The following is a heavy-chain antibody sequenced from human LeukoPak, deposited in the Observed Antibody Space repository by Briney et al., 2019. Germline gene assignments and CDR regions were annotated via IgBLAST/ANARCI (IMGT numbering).Heavy chain of an antibody. D-gene: IGHD3-22*01. J-gene: IGHJ4*02. Sequence: GGSLRLSCAASGFTFSSYAMHWVRQAPGKGLEWVAVIPYDGSNKYYADSVKGRFTISRDNSKNTLYLQMNSLRAEDTAVYYCARSDYYDSSGQDYWGQGTLVTVSS. V-gene: IGHV3-30-3*01. CDR1: GFTFSSYA. CDR2: IPYDGSNK. CDR3: ARSDYYDSSGQDY.